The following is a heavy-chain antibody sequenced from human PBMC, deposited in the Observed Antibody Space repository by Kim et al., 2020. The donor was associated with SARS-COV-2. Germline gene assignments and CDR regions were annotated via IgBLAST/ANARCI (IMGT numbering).Heavy chain of an antibody. CDR2: ISWNSGSI. Sequence: GGSLRLSCAASGFTFDDYAMHWVRQAPGKGLEWVSGISWNSGSIGYADSVKGRFTISRDNAKNSLYLQMNSLRAEDTALYYCAKDIGTPTVTPYYYYYYGMDVWGQGTTVTVSS. J-gene: IGHJ6*02. D-gene: IGHD4-17*01. CDR1: GFTFDDYA. V-gene: IGHV3-9*01. CDR3: AKDIGTPTVTPYYYYYYGMDV.